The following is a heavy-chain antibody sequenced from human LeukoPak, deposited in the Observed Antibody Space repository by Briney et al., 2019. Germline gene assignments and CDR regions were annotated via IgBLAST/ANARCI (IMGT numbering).Heavy chain of an antibody. D-gene: IGHD1-26*01. Sequence: PGGSLRLSCAASRFTFSSYAMHWVRQAPGKGLEWVAVISYDGRNKYYVDSVKGRFTISRDNSKNTLYLQMNSLRAEDTAVYYCARSGRQWELLEYYFDYWGQGTLVTVSS. CDR1: RFTFSSYA. J-gene: IGHJ4*02. CDR2: ISYDGRNK. CDR3: ARSGRQWELLEYYFDY. V-gene: IGHV3-30*04.